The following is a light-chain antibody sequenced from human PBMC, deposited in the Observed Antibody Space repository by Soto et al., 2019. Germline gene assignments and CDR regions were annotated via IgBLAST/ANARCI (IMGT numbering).Light chain of an antibody. CDR3: AAWDDSLHGVV. CDR1: SPNIGSNT. V-gene: IGLV1-44*01. Sequence: QSVLTQPPSASGTPGQRVTISCSGSSPNIGSNTVNWYQQLPGTAPKLLIYSDNQRPSGVPDRFSGSKSGTSASLAISGLQSEDEADYYCAAWDDSLHGVVFGGGTKVTVL. J-gene: IGLJ2*01. CDR2: SDN.